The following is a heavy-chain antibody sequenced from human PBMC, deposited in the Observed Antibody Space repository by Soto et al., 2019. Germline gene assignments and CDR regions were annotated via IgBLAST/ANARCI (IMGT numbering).Heavy chain of an antibody. Sequence: GGSLRLSCAASGFTFFTYWMHWVRQAPGKGLVWVSRMNSDGSSITYADSVKGRFTISRDSAKNTMYLQVHGLRAEDTAVYYCAREIATTGLYYFDYWGQGTLVTVSS. CDR3: AREIATTGLYYFDY. V-gene: IGHV3-74*01. D-gene: IGHD6-13*01. J-gene: IGHJ4*02. CDR2: MNSDGSSI. CDR1: GFTFFTYW.